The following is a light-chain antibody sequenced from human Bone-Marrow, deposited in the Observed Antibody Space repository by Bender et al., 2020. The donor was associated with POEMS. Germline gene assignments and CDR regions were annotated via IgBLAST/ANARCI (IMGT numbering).Light chain of an antibody. CDR2: SSH. V-gene: IGLV1-44*01. Sequence: QSVLTQPPSASGTPGQRVTISCSGGSSNIGAHAVNWYQHLPGTAPKLLIYSSHRRPSEVPDRFSGSRSGTSASLAISGLQSKDEADYYCAVWGDSLNGWVFGGGTKLTVL. CDR1: SSNIGAHA. CDR3: AVWGDSLNGWV. J-gene: IGLJ3*02.